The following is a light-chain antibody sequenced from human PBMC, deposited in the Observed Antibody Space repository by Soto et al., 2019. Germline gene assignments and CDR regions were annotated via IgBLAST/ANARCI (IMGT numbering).Light chain of an antibody. Sequence: DVVMTQSPLSLPVTLVQPASISCRSSRSLVYSDGNAYLNWFQQRPGQSPRRLIYKASNRDSGVPDRFSGSESGTDFTLQISRVEAEDVGVYYCIVATPWPPTFGRGNRVEIK. CDR2: KAS. CDR1: RSLVYSDGNAY. V-gene: IGKV2-30*01. CDR3: IVATPWPPT. J-gene: IGKJ1*01.